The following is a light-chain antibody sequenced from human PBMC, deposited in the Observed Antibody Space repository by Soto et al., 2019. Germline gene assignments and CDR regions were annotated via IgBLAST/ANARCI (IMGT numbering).Light chain of an antibody. J-gene: IGKJ1*01. Sequence: DIQMTQSPSTLSASVGDRVTITCRASQSISTWMAWYQQKPGKAPKLLIYDASTLESGVPSRFSGSGSGTEFTLTISSLQPGDFATYYCQQYNSYSWTFGQGTKVEIK. CDR2: DAS. V-gene: IGKV1-5*01. CDR1: QSISTW. CDR3: QQYNSYSWT.